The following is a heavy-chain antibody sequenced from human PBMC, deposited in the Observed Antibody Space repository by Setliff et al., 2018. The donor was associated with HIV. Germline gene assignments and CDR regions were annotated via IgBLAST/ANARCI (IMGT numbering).Heavy chain of an antibody. D-gene: IGHD4-17*01. V-gene: IGHV3-74*01. J-gene: IGHJ3*01. Sequence: GGSLRLSCAASGFNINRYRMHWVRQGPGKGLVWASRIDYNAITTNYADSVKGRFTISRDNAKNTMYLQMNSLRVEDTAMYYCVSLVTTIDTAFDLWGQGTMVTVSS. CDR3: VSLVTTIDTAFDL. CDR1: GFNINRYR. CDR2: IDYNAITT.